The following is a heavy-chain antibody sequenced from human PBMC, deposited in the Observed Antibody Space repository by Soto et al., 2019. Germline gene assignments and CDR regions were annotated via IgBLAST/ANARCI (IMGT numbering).Heavy chain of an antibody. Sequence: EVQLVESGGELVQPGGSLRLSCAASGFIFSNYGLTWVRQAPGKGLEWVSHIGTSATAIIYADSVRGRFTISRDNAKNSVYLQMNSLSDEDTAVYCCTRDPDGYLDFDYWGQGTLVTVSS. D-gene: IGHD4-17*01. CDR1: GFIFSNYG. J-gene: IGHJ4*02. CDR2: IGTSATAI. V-gene: IGHV3-48*02. CDR3: TRDPDGYLDFDY.